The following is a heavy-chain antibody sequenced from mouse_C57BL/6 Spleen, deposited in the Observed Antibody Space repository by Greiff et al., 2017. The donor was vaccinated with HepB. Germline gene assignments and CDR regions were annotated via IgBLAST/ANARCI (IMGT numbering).Heavy chain of an antibody. Sequence: VKLQQPGAELVRPGSSVKLSCKASGYTFTSYWMHWVKQRPIQGLEWIGNIDPSDSETHYNQKFKDKATLTVDKSSSTAYMQLSSLTSEDSAVYYCAIHYYGSRGFAYWGQGTLVTVSA. J-gene: IGHJ3*01. D-gene: IGHD1-1*01. CDR3: AIHYYGSRGFAY. CDR2: IDPSDSET. V-gene: IGHV1-52*01. CDR1: GYTFTSYW.